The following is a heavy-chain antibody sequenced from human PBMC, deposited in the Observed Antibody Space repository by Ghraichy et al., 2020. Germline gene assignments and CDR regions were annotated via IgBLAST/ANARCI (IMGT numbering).Heavy chain of an antibody. CDR3: ARGVVMSPEYFQH. V-gene: IGHV4-34*01. CDR1: GGSFSGYY. Sequence: SQTLSLTCAVYGGSFSGYYWSWIRQPPGKGLEWIGEINHSGSTNYNPSLKSRVTISVDTSKNQFSLKLSSVTAADTAVYYCARGVVMSPEYFQHWGQGTLVTVSS. J-gene: IGHJ1*01. D-gene: IGHD3-22*01. CDR2: INHSGST.